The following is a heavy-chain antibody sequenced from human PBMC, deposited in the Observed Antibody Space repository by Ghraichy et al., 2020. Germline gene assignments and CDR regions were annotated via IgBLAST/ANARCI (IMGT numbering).Heavy chain of an antibody. V-gene: IGHV1-8*02. J-gene: IGHJ2*01. CDR3: ARTFSSWTVYWYFDL. Sequence: ASVKVSCKASGYTFTSYDINWVRQATGQGLEWMGWMNPNSGNTGYAQKFQGRVTMTRNTSISTAYMELSSLRSEDTAVYYCARTFSSWTVYWYFDLWGRGTLVTVSS. CDR2: MNPNSGNT. D-gene: IGHD6-13*01. CDR1: GYTFTSYD.